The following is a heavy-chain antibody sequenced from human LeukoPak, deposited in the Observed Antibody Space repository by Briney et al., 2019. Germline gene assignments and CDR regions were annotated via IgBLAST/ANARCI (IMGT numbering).Heavy chain of an antibody. D-gene: IGHD6-19*01. V-gene: IGHV3-7*01. Sequence: GGSLRLSCTASGFTFSAYWMFWVRQAPGKGLEWVANIKEDESEKYYVDSVKGRFTISRDNAKNSLYLQMNSLRAEDTAVYYCAKDCDLPGYSSGWYYYYYGMDVWGQGTTVTVSS. CDR1: GFTFSAYW. CDR2: IKEDESEK. CDR3: AKDCDLPGYSSGWYYYYYGMDV. J-gene: IGHJ6*02.